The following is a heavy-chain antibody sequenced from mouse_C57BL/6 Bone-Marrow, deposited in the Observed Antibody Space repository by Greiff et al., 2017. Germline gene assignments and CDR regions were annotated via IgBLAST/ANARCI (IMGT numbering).Heavy chain of an antibody. CDR3: ARSCYHEGYFDV. J-gene: IGHJ1*03. Sequence: VQLQQSGAELARPGASVKLSCKASGYTFTSYGISWVKQRTGQGLEWIGEIYPRSGNTYYNEKFKGKATLTADKSSSTAYMELRSRTSEDSAVYFCARSCYHEGYFDVWGTGTTVTVSS. CDR1: GYTFTSYG. D-gene: IGHD2-12*01. V-gene: IGHV1-81*01. CDR2: IYPRSGNT.